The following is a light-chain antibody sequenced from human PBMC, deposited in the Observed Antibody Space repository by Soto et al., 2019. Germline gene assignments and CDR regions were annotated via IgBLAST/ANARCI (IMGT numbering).Light chain of an antibody. Sequence: EIVMTQSPATLSVSPGERAALSCRASQSVSGNLAWYQQKPGQAPRLLIYGASTRATGIPARFSGSGSGTEFTLTISSLQSEDFAVYYCQQYNNWPPWTFGQGTKVEIK. CDR3: QQYNNWPPWT. CDR2: GAS. J-gene: IGKJ1*01. V-gene: IGKV3-15*01. CDR1: QSVSGN.